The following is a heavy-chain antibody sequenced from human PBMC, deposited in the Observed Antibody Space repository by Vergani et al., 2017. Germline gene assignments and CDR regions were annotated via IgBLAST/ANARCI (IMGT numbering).Heavy chain of an antibody. V-gene: IGHV3-7*01. Sequence: EVQLVESGGGLVQPGRSLRLSCAASGFPFDDYAMHWVRQAPGKGLEWVANIKQDGSEKYYVDSVKGRFTISRDNAKNSLYLQMTSLRAEDTAVYYCAREHDSSGYAEHYYYMDVWGKGTTVTVSS. CDR1: GFPFDDYA. D-gene: IGHD3-22*01. CDR2: IKQDGSEK. CDR3: AREHDSSGYAEHYYYMDV. J-gene: IGHJ6*03.